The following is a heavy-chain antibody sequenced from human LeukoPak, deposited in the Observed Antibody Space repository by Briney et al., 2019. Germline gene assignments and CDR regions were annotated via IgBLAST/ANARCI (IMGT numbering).Heavy chain of an antibody. V-gene: IGHV4-59*11. CDR3: ASGYGNYVGWFDP. J-gene: IGHJ5*02. D-gene: IGHD4-23*01. Sequence: SETLSLTCTVSGGAIRSHYWIWLRQPPGKGLEWIGHISDSGTTNSNPSLKSRVTISVDTPKNQFSLRLSSVTAADTAVYFCASGYGNYVGWFDPWGQGTLVTVSS. CDR2: ISDSGTT. CDR1: GGAIRSHY.